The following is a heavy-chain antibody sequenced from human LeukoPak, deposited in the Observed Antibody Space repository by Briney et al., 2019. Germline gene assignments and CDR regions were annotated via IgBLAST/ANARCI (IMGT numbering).Heavy chain of an antibody. J-gene: IGHJ4*02. D-gene: IGHD2-21*01. CDR1: GFTFTNYW. CDR3: VRDYDVIGETN. CDR2: INQDGSEK. V-gene: IGHV3-7*01. Sequence: PGGSLRLSCAASGFTFTNYWMNWVRQAPGKGLEWVANINQDGSEKYYVDSVKGRFTISRDNAKNSLYLQMNSLRAEDTAVYYCVRDYDVIGETNWGQGTLVTVSS.